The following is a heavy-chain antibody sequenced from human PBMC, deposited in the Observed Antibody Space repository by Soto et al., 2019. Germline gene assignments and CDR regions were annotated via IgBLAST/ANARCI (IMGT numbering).Heavy chain of an antibody. J-gene: IGHJ4*02. Sequence: QVQLVQSGVEVKRPGASVKVSCRTLGFTVTSYGITWLRQAPGQGLEWLGWISGYNGNTEYAHKFQDRVTLTTASSTAYLELKSLKSDDTAVYYCARERYYYDRSALLYWGQGTRVIVSP. CDR3: ARERYYYDRSALLY. CDR1: GFTVTSYG. CDR2: ISGYNGNT. V-gene: IGHV1-18*04. D-gene: IGHD3-22*01.